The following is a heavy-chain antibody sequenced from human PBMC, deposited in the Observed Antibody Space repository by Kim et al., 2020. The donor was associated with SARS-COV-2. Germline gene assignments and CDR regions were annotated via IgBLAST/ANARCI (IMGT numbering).Heavy chain of an antibody. V-gene: IGHV3-23*01. J-gene: IGHJ4*02. CDR3: AKDLHYDY. Sequence: SKDYADSGKGRFTISRDKSKNTLYLQMNSLRAEDTAVYYCAKDLHYDYWGQGTLVTVSS. CDR2: SK.